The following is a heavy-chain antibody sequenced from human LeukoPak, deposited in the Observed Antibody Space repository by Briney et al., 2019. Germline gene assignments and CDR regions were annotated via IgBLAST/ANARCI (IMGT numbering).Heavy chain of an antibody. D-gene: IGHD3-10*01. V-gene: IGHV3-48*04. CDR1: GFTFSSYS. Sequence: GGSLRLSCAASGFTFSSYSMNWVRQAPGKGLEWVSYISSSSSTIYYADSVKGRFTISRDNAKNSLYLQMNSLRAEDTAVYYCAREYYYGSGSLDAFDIWGQGTMVTVSS. CDR3: AREYYYGSGSLDAFDI. J-gene: IGHJ3*02. CDR2: ISSSSSTI.